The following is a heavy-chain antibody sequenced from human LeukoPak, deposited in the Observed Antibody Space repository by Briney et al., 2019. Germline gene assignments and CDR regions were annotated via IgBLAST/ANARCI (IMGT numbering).Heavy chain of an antibody. CDR3: GRVRDGFVNDAFDI. D-gene: IGHD5-24*01. CDR2: IYHSGSS. J-gene: IGHJ3*02. V-gene: IGHV4-59*01. Sequence: SETLSLTCTVSGGSIGIYYWNCIRQPPGKGLEGIGYIYHSGSSTYNPSLKSRVTFSVDTSKNQFSLKLSSVTAADTAVFSCGRVRDGFVNDAFDIWGQGTMVTVSS. CDR1: GGSIGIYY.